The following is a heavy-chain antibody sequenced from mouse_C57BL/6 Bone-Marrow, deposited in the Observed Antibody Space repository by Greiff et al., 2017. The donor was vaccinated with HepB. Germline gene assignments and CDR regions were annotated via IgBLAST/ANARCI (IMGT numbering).Heavy chain of an antibody. CDR1: GYTFTSYT. V-gene: IGHV1-4*01. CDR2: INPSSGYT. CDR3: ARGVILYAMDY. D-gene: IGHD2-1*01. Sequence: VQLQQSGAELARPGASVKMSCKASGYTFTSYTMHWVKQRPGQGLEWIGYINPSSGYTKYNQKFKDKATLTADKSSSTAYMQLSSLTSEDSAVYYCARGVILYAMDYWGQGTSVTVSS. J-gene: IGHJ4*01.